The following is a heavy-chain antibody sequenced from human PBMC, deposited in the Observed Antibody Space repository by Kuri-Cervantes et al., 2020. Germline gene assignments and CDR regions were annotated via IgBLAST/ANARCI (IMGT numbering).Heavy chain of an antibody. J-gene: IGHJ5*02. D-gene: IGHD2/OR15-2a*01. CDR2: VNAGNGNT. V-gene: IGHV1/OR15-3*02. Sequence: ASVKVSCKASGYTFTGYYMHWARQAPGQGLEWMGRVNAGNGNTKYSQKFQDRVTITTDTSASTAYMELSSLTSEDTAVYYCARRNRGSTLRTWFDPWGQGTLVTVSS. CDR3: ARRNRGSTLRTWFDP. CDR1: GYTFTGYY.